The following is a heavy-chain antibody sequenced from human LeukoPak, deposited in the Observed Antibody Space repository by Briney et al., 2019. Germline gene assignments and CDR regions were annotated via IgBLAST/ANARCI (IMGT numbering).Heavy chain of an antibody. CDR3: ATSRGYNSGYRALELPPSPID. J-gene: IGHJ4*02. CDR1: GFTFSSYW. Sequence: PGGSLRLSCAASGFTFSSYWMHWVRQAPGKGLVWVSRINSDGSSTSYADSVKGRFTISRDNAKNTLYLQMNSLRAEDTAAYYCATSRGYNSGYRALELPPSPIDWGQGTLVTVSS. D-gene: IGHD5-18*01. V-gene: IGHV3-74*01. CDR2: INSDGSST.